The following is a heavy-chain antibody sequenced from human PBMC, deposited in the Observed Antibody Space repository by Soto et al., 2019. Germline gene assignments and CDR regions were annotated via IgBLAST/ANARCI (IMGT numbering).Heavy chain of an antibody. CDR1: GGTFSSYA. CDR3: ASWDHLLNWFDP. Sequence: QVQLVQSGAEVKKPGSSVKVACKAYGGTFSSYAISWVRQAPGQGLEWMGGIIPILGTANYAQKFQGRVTINADESTGTAYMELGSLRYEDTAVYYCASWDHLLNWFDPWGQGTLVTVSS. J-gene: IGHJ5*02. D-gene: IGHD1-26*01. V-gene: IGHV1-69*01. CDR2: IIPILGTA.